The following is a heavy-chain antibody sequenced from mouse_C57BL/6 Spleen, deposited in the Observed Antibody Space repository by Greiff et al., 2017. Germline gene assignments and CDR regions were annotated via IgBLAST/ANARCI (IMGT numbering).Heavy chain of an antibody. CDR1: GYTFTDYE. Sequence: VQLQQSGAELVRPGASVTLSCKASGYTFTDYEMHWVKQTPVHGLEWIGAIDPETGGTAYNQKFKGKAILTADTSSSTADMELRSLTSEDSAVYDCTRRGSAMDYWGQGTSVTVSS. V-gene: IGHV1-15*01. CDR3: TRRGSAMDY. J-gene: IGHJ4*01. CDR2: IDPETGGT.